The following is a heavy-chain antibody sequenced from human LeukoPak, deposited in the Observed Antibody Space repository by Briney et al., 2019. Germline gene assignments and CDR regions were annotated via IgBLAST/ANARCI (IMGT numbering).Heavy chain of an antibody. CDR1: GYTFTSYY. CDR2: INPSGGST. D-gene: IGHD6-19*01. J-gene: IGHJ4*02. Sequence: ASVKVSCKAPGYTFTSYYMHWVRQAPGQGLEWMGIINPSGGSTSYAQKFQGRVTMTRDTSTSTVYMELSSLRSEDTAVYYCARAKSDFSGWYDGYFDYWGQGTLVTVSS. CDR3: ARAKSDFSGWYDGYFDY. V-gene: IGHV1-46*01.